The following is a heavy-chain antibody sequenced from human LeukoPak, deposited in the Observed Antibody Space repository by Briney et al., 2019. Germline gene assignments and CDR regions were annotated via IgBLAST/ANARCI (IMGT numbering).Heavy chain of an antibody. Sequence: SQTLSLTCAVSGGSISSGGYSWSWIRQPPGKGLEWIGYIYHSGSTYYNPSLKSRVTISVDRSKNQFSLKLSSVTAADTAVYYCARDRLTYYYDSSGYYDRVLDAFDIWGQGTMVTVSS. CDR2: IYHSGST. CDR3: ARDRLTYYYDSSGYYDRVLDAFDI. V-gene: IGHV4-30-2*01. J-gene: IGHJ3*02. CDR1: GGSISSGGYS. D-gene: IGHD3-22*01.